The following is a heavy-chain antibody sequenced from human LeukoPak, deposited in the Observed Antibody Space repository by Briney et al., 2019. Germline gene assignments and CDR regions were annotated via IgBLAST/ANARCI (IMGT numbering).Heavy chain of an antibody. V-gene: IGHV1-2*02. CDR2: INPNSGGT. D-gene: IGHD6-19*01. CDR1: GYTFTSYD. J-gene: IGHJ4*02. CDR3: ARGSSGWYPHFDY. Sequence: ASVKVSCKASGYTFTSYDINWVRQAPGQGLEWMGWINPNSGGTNYAQKFQGRVTMTRDTSISTAYMELSRGRSDDTAVYYCARGSSGWYPHFDYWGQGTLVTVSS.